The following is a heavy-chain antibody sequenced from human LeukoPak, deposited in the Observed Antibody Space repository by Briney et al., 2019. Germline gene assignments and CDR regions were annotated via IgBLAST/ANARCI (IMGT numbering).Heavy chain of an antibody. CDR2: ISTNGGST. V-gene: IGHV3-64*01. CDR1: GFTFSNYA. Sequence: GGSLRLSCAASGFTFSNYAMYWVRQAPGRGLEYVSAISTNGGSTDYANSVKGRFTISRDNSDNRAFLQMGTLRAEDMAVYCCARGGYYGSSGSFDYWGQGILVTVSS. D-gene: IGHD3-22*01. J-gene: IGHJ4*02. CDR3: ARGGYYGSSGSFDY.